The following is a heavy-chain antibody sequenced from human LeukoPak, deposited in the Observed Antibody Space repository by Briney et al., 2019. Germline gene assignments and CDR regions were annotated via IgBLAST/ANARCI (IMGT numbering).Heavy chain of an antibody. V-gene: IGHV3-30*02. Sequence: SGGSLRLSCAASGFTFGSYGMHWVRQAPGKGLEWVTFIGYDGSNKYYTDSVKGRFTISRDNSKNTLYLQMNSLRTEDTAVYYCAKDSYYYYIDVWGKGTTVTVSS. J-gene: IGHJ6*03. CDR2: IGYDGSNK. CDR1: GFTFGSYG. CDR3: AKDSYYYYIDV.